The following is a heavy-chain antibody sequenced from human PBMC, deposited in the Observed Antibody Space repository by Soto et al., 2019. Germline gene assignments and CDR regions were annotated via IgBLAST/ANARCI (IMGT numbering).Heavy chain of an antibody. J-gene: IGHJ2*01. Sequence: QVQLVQSGAEVKKPGSSVKVSCEASGGTFSSYTISWVRQAPGQGLEWMGRIIPILGIANYAQKFQGRVTITADKSTSTAYMELSSLRSEDTAVYYCARGEDTGYFDLWGRGTLVTVSS. D-gene: IGHD2-15*01. CDR1: GGTFSSYT. V-gene: IGHV1-69*02. CDR2: IIPILGIA. CDR3: ARGEDTGYFDL.